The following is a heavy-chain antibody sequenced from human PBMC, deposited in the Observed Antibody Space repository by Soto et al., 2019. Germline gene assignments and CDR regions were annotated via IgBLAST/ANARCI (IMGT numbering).Heavy chain of an antibody. CDR3: ARVASDYINSADH. V-gene: IGHV3-23*01. CDR1: GFIFNAYA. CDR2: IGGSGGNT. Sequence: EVQLLESGGGLVQPGGSLRLSCAASGFIFNAYAMTWVRRAPGKGLGWVSAIGGSGGNTYYAASVKGRFTISRDNSKDTVDLEMNRLRVDDTAVYFCARVASDYINSADHWGQGILVTVSS. J-gene: IGHJ4*02. D-gene: IGHD4-4*01.